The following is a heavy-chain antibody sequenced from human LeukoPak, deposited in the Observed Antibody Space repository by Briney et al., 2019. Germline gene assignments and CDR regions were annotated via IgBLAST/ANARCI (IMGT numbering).Heavy chain of an antibody. CDR1: GGTFSSYA. D-gene: IGHD3-3*01. CDR2: IIPIFGTV. V-gene: IGHV1-69*13. CDR3: ARSKRSYDFLFPFDY. J-gene: IGHJ4*02. Sequence: GASVKVSCKASGGTFSSYAISWVRQAPGQGLEWMGGIIPIFGTVNYAQKFQGRVTITADESTSTAYMELSSLRSEDTAVYYCARSKRSYDFLFPFDYWGQGTLVTVSS.